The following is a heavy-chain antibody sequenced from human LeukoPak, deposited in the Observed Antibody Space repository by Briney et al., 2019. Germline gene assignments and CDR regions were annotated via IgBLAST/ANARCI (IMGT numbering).Heavy chain of an antibody. J-gene: IGHJ4*02. Sequence: PGGSLRLSCAASGFTFSSYWMSWVRQAPGKGLEWVANINQDGSEKYYVDSVKGRFTISRDNAKNSLYLQMNSLRAEDTAVYYCARDRVTMVRGARNYYFDYWGQGTLVTVSS. CDR3: ARDRVTMVRGARNYYFDY. CDR1: GFTFSSYW. CDR2: INQDGSEK. V-gene: IGHV3-7*04. D-gene: IGHD3-10*01.